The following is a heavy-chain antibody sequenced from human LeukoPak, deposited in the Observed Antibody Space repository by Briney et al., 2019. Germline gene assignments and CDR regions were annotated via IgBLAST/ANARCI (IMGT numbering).Heavy chain of an antibody. J-gene: IGHJ4*02. CDR1: GFSFSSHG. D-gene: IGHD2-2*01. CDR2: IIGGAGST. Sequence: GGSLRLCCAASGFSFSSHGMRRVRQAQGKGLEWVPDIIGGAGSTHYADSVKGRFTIYGDNSKNTLFLQMNSLSAEDTAAYYCAHGGMYQLAYWGQGTLVTVSS. V-gene: IGHV3-23*01. CDR3: AHGGMYQLAY.